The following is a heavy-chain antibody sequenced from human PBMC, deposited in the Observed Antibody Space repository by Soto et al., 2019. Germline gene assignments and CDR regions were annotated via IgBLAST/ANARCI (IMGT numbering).Heavy chain of an antibody. Sequence: QVQLQESGPGLVKPSETLSLTCTVSGGSISSHSWSWIRQPPGKGLEWIGNMYFSGSTNYNPSLKSRVPLSIDTSKNQCSLTLSSVTAADTAVYYCVRVDRYSSGWWVDYWGQGTLVIVSS. CDR1: GGSISSHS. CDR2: MYFSGST. V-gene: IGHV4-59*11. J-gene: IGHJ4*02. D-gene: IGHD6-19*01. CDR3: VRVDRYSSGWWVDY.